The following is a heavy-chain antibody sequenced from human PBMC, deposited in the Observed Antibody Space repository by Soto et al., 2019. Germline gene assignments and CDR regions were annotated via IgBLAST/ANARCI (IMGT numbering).Heavy chain of an antibody. Sequence: SETLSLTCAVSGGSISSGGYSWGWIRQPPGKGLEWIGYIYESGSTYYNPSLKSRVTISVDRSKNQFSLKLSSVTAADTAVYYCARAHYGDYGYGMDVWGQGTTVTVSS. J-gene: IGHJ6*02. D-gene: IGHD4-17*01. CDR2: IYESGST. V-gene: IGHV4-30-2*01. CDR1: GGSISSGGYS. CDR3: ARAHYGDYGYGMDV.